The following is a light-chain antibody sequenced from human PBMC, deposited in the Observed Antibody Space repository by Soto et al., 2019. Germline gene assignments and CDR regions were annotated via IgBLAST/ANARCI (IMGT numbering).Light chain of an antibody. V-gene: IGKV3-11*01. CDR2: DAS. CDR3: QQRSNWPPT. CDR1: QSVRSY. J-gene: IGKJ1*01. Sequence: EIVLTQFPENLSLSQGERATLSCRACQSVRSYVAWYQPPPGQAPRLLIYDASPRATGIPARFSGIGSGTDVTLTSTSLEPEDFAVYYCQQRSNWPPTFGQGTKVDIK.